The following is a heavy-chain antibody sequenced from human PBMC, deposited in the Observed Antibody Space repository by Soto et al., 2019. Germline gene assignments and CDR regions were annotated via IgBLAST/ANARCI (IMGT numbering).Heavy chain of an antibody. CDR2: IASSGEK. D-gene: IGHD6-19*01. Sequence: QVTLKESGPVLVKPTETLTLRCTVAGLSITDSEMGVSWIRQPPGPPLEGLAHIASSGEKSYRTFLKSRLALSKATSKSQIVLTMTNMDPADTATYYCARRHLAVAVSPWFDPWGQGIPVTVSS. V-gene: IGHV2-26*01. CDR1: GLSITDSEMG. CDR3: ARRHLAVAVSPWFDP. J-gene: IGHJ5*02.